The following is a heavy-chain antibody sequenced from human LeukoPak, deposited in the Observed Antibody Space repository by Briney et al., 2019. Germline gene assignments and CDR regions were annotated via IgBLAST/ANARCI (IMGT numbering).Heavy chain of an antibody. Sequence: GESLKISCKGSGYSFTSYWIGWVRQMPGKGLEWMGIIYPGDSDTRYSPSFQGQVTISADKSISTAYLQWSSLKASDTAMYYCARHQATTEVTYLPEYALDIWGQGTMVTVSS. CDR3: ARHQATTEVTYLPEYALDI. V-gene: IGHV5-51*01. CDR1: GYSFTSYW. D-gene: IGHD4-23*01. CDR2: IYPGDSDT. J-gene: IGHJ3*02.